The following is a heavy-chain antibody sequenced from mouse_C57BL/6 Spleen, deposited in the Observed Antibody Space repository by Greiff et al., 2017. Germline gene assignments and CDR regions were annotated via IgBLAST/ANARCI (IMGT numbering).Heavy chain of an antibody. CDR1: GYSITSGYD. J-gene: IGHJ1*03. V-gene: IGHV3-1*01. CDR3: ARDEGRGGWYFEV. CDR2: ISYSGNT. Sequence: EVKLVESGPGMVKPSQSLSLTCTVTGYSITSGYDWHWIRHFPGNKLEWMGYISYSGNTNYNPSLKSRISITHDTYKNHFFLKLNSVTTEDTATYYCARDEGRGGWYFEVWGTGTTVTVSS. D-gene: IGHD3-3*01.